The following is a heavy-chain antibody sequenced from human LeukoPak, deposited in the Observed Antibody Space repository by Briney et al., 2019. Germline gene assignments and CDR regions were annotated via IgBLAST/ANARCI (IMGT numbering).Heavy chain of an antibody. V-gene: IGHV3-30*02. Sequence: GGSLRLSCAASGFSFSSFGMHWVRQAPGKGLEWVTSIRYDGSRKHYTDSVKGRFTISRDNSKNTLYLQMNSLRDEDTAVYYCEKDYGDFGDSSSYLDHWGQGTLVTVSS. CDR3: EKDYGDFGDSSSYLDH. CDR1: GFSFSSFG. CDR2: IRYDGSRK. J-gene: IGHJ4*02. D-gene: IGHD4-17*01.